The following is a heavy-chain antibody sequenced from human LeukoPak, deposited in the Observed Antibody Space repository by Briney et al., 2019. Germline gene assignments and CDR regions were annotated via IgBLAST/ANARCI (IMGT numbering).Heavy chain of an antibody. Sequence: ASVKVSCKASGYTFTSYDINWVRQATGQGLEWMGWMNPNSGNTGYAQKFQGRVTMTRDTSISTAYMELSRLRSDDTAVYYCARDLVAVAYYYYYGMDVWGQGTTVTVSS. J-gene: IGHJ6*02. CDR2: MNPNSGNT. V-gene: IGHV1-8*01. CDR3: ARDLVAVAYYYYYGMDV. CDR1: GYTFTSYD. D-gene: IGHD6-19*01.